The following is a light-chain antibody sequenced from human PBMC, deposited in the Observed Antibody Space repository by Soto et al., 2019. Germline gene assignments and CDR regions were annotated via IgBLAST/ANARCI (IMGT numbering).Light chain of an antibody. Sequence: QSALTQPASVSGSPGQSITISCTGTSSDVGNYNYVSWYQQYPGRVPKLLIYMVSNRPSGVSNRFSGSKSGNTASLTISGLLAEDEADYYCTSYTSTSTYVFGTGTSSPS. CDR3: TSYTSTSTYV. J-gene: IGLJ1*01. V-gene: IGLV2-14*01. CDR1: SSDVGNYNY. CDR2: MVS.